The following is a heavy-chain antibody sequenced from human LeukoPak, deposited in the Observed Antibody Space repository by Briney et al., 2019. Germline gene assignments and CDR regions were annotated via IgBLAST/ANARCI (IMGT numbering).Heavy chain of an antibody. Sequence: GGSLRLSCAASGFTFSRYWISWVRQAPGKGLEWVANIKQDGSERYYVDSVKGRFTISRDNAKNSLYLQMNSLRGEDTAVYYCVRVSCTNGVCYGFDYWGQGTLVTVSS. CDR2: IKQDGSER. D-gene: IGHD2-8*01. J-gene: IGHJ4*02. V-gene: IGHV3-7*01. CDR1: GFTFSRYW. CDR3: VRVSCTNGVCYGFDY.